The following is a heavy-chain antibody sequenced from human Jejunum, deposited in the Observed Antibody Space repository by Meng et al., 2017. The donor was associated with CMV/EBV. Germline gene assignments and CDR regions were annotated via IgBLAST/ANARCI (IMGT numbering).Heavy chain of an antibody. D-gene: IGHD3-3*01. V-gene: IGHV3-23*01. CDR2: ISGSGGKT. J-gene: IGHJ4*02. CDR1: FTFSGDA. CDR3: AKREASTVFGVAFDY. Sequence: FTFSGDARGRVGQAPGKGPGWVSVISGSGGKTDYAGFVKGRFTISRDDSKNTLYMEMNSLRAEDTAVYYCAKREASTVFGVAFDYWGQGTLVTVSS.